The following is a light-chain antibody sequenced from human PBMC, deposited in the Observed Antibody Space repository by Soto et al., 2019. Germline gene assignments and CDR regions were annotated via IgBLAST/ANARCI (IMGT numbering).Light chain of an antibody. CDR2: EVT. CDR3: SSHTSSSTPYI. Sequence: QSVLTQPASVSGPPGQSITISCTGTTSDVGGFDYVSWYQQHPGKAPKLIIYEVTNRPSGVSNRFSGSKSGDTASLTISGLQADDGADYYCSSHTSSSTPYIFGTGTKGTVL. J-gene: IGLJ1*01. V-gene: IGLV2-14*01. CDR1: TSDVGGFDY.